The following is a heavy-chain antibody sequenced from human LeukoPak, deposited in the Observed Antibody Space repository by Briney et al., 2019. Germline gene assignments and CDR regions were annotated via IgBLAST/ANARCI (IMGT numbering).Heavy chain of an antibody. CDR2: ISDSGGST. V-gene: IGHV3-23*01. CDR3: AKGKGSSSSSIDW. D-gene: IGHD2-15*01. CDR1: GFTFNTYA. Sequence: GGSLRLSCAASGFTFNTYAMNWVRQAPGKGLGWVSAISDSGGSTYCADSVKGRFTISRDNSKNTVYLQIHRLRAEDTAVYYCAKGKGSSSSSIDWWGQGTLVTVSS. J-gene: IGHJ4*02.